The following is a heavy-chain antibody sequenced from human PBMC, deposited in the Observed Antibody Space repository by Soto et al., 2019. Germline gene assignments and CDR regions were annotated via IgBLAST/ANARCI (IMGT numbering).Heavy chain of an antibody. V-gene: IGHV3-30-3*01. Sequence: VQLVESGGGVVQPGRSLRLSCAASGFTFSSYAMHWVRQAPGKGLEWVAVISYDGSNKYYADSVKGRFTISSDNSKNTLYLQMNSRRAEDTAVYYCARDKQGYCSSTSCYTDIRGGMDVWGHGTTVTVSS. J-gene: IGHJ6*02. CDR3: ARDKQGYCSSTSCYTDIRGGMDV. CDR2: ISYDGSNK. CDR1: GFTFSSYA. D-gene: IGHD2-2*02.